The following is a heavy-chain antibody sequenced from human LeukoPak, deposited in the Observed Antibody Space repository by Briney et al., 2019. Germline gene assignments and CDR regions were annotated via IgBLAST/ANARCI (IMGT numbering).Heavy chain of an antibody. Sequence: GGSLRLSCAASGFTFSRYEMNWVRQAPGKGLEWVANIKPDGGEKYYADSVKGRFTISRDNAKNSMYVQMNSLRADDTAVYYCARDHTGYEYGSFTFHYQYMDVWGKGTTVTVSS. CDR2: IKPDGGEK. J-gene: IGHJ6*03. D-gene: IGHD5-12*01. CDR1: GFTFSRYE. CDR3: ARDHTGYEYGSFTFHYQYMDV. V-gene: IGHV3-7*01.